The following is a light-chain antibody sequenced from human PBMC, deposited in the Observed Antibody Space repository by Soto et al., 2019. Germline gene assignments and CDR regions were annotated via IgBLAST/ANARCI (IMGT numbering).Light chain of an antibody. CDR2: DAS. CDR3: QKYNSPPYT. V-gene: IGKV1-5*01. CDR1: QSISSW. Sequence: DIQMTQSPSTLSASVGDRVTITCRASQSISSWLAWYQQKPGKAPKLLIYDASSLESGVPSRFSGSGSGTEFTLTISSLQPDDFATYYCQKYNSPPYTFGPGTKVDIK. J-gene: IGKJ3*01.